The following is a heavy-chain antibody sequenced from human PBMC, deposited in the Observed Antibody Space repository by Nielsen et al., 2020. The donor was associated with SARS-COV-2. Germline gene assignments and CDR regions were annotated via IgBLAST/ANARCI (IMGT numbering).Heavy chain of an antibody. D-gene: IGHD3-22*01. V-gene: IGHV1-69*13. CDR2: IIPIFGTA. J-gene: IGHJ4*02. CDR3: AGDSSGYYHYFDY. CDR1: GGTFSSYA. Sequence: SVKVSCKASGGTFSSYAISWVRQAPGQGLEWMGGIIPIFGTANYAQKFQGRVTITADESTSTAYMELSSLRSEDTAVYYCAGDSSGYYHYFDYWGQGTLVTVSS.